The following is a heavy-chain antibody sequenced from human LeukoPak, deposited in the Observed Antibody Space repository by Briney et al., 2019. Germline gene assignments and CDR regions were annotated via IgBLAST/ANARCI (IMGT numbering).Heavy chain of an antibody. CDR1: GGSFSGYY. CDR3: AGVTILYSLGY. CDR2: INHSGST. Sequence: SETLSLTCAVYGGSFSGYYWSWIRQPPGKGLEWIGEINHSGSTNYNPSLKSRVTISVDTSKNQFSLKLSSVTAADTAVYYCAGVTILYSLGYWGQGTLVTVSS. V-gene: IGHV4-34*01. J-gene: IGHJ4*02. D-gene: IGHD2-8*01.